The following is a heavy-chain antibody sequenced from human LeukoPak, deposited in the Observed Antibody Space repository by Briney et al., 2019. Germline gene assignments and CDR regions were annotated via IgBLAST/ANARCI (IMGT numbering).Heavy chain of an antibody. Sequence: ASVKVSCKAFGYTFTSYGISWVRQAPGQGLEWMGRISAYNGNTKYAQKLQGRVTMTTDTSTSTAYMELRSLRSDDTAVYYCAREVDCGGDCSNMFDYWGQGTLVTVSS. CDR3: AREVDCGGDCSNMFDY. CDR1: GYTFTSYG. CDR2: ISAYNGNT. V-gene: IGHV1-18*01. J-gene: IGHJ4*02. D-gene: IGHD2-21*02.